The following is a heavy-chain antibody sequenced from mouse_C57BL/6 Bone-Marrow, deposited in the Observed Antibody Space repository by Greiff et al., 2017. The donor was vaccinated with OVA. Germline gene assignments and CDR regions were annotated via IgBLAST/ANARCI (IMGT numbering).Heavy chain of an antibody. J-gene: IGHJ3*01. CDR1: GYTFTSYE. Sequence: QVQLKQSGAELVKPGASVKLSCKASGYTFTSYEMHWVKQRPGHGLEWIGMIHPKRGSTNYNEKFKGKATLTVDKSSSTAYMELSSLTSADSAVYYGAFNWAWFAYWGQGTLVTVSA. CDR2: IHPKRGST. D-gene: IGHD4-1*01. V-gene: IGHV1-64*01. CDR3: AFNWAWFAY.